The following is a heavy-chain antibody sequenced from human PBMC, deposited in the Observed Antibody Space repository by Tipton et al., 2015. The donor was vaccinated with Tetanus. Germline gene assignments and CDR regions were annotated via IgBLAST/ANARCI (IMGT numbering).Heavy chain of an antibody. CDR2: IFPGASGV. V-gene: IGHV5-51*01. D-gene: IGHD3-10*01. J-gene: IGHJ5*02. CDR3: ARLPKHYSASGST. Sequence: QLVQSGPEVKKPGESLNISCKASGYNFATFWIGWVRQKPGKGLEWMGIIFPGASGVRYSPTFEGQVTISADRSTSTAYLQWDRLKVSDTAIYFCARLPKHYSASGSTWGQGTLVTVSS. CDR1: GYNFATFW.